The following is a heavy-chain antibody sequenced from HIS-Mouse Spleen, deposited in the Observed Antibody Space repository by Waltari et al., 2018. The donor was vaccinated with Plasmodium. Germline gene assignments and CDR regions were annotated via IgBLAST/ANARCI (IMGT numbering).Heavy chain of an antibody. CDR1: GFTVSRNY. CDR3: ARGMKSSSSAFDI. D-gene: IGHD6-6*01. Sequence: EVQLVESGGGLIQPGGSLRLSCAASGFTVSRNYMSWVPQPPGKGGGWVSFSYGGGSTYYPDPRKGRFTTSKDNSKNTRYIQMNSLRAEDTAVYYCARGMKSSSSAFDIWGQGTMVTVSS. CDR2: SYGGGST. V-gene: IGHV3-53*01. J-gene: IGHJ3*02.